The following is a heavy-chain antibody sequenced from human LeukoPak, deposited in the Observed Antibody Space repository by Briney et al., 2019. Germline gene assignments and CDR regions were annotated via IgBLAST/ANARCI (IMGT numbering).Heavy chain of an antibody. CDR2: IYYSGST. CDR3: AQSYNWNYYY. V-gene: IGHV4-31*03. D-gene: IGHD1-1*01. CDR1: GGSISSGGYY. J-gene: IGHJ4*02. Sequence: SETLSLTCTVSGGSISSGGYYWSWIRQHPGKGLKCIGYIYYSGSTYYNPSLKSRVTISVDTSKNPFSLKLSSFTAADTAVYYCAQSYNWNYYYWGQGTLVTVSS.